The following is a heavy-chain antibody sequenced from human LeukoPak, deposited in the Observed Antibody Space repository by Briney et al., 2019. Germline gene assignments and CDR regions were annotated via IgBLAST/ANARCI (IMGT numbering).Heavy chain of an antibody. J-gene: IGHJ3*02. D-gene: IGHD3-22*01. CDR1: GYLFSTSW. Sequence: GESLKISCKGSGYLFSTSWIAWVRQMPGKGLEWMGIVYPGDSGARYSPSFQGQVTMSADTSINTAYLQWSSLKASDTAIYYCARKSYYDSYQQAFDIWGQGTMVTVSS. CDR3: ARKSYYDSYQQAFDI. CDR2: VYPGDSGA. V-gene: IGHV5-51*01.